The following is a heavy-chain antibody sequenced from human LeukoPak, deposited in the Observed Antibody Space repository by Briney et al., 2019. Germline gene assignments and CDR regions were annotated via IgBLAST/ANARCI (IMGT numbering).Heavy chain of an antibody. D-gene: IGHD6-13*01. CDR2: IGTAGDT. CDR1: GFSFTNYD. V-gene: IGHV3-13*01. CDR3: ASSPAYSNNWDATDN. Sequence: GGSLRLSCAASGFSFTNYDMHWVRQAAGKGLEWVSGIGTAGDTYYPGSVRGRFTISRENAKNSLYLQMNSLSAGDTAVYYCASSPAYSNNWDATDNWGQGTLVTVSS. J-gene: IGHJ4*02.